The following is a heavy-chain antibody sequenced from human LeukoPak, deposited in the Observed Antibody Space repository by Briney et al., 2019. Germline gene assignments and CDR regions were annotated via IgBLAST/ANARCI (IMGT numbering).Heavy chain of an antibody. D-gene: IGHD4-17*01. CDR2: IWYDGSNK. J-gene: IGHJ4*02. V-gene: IGHV3-33*06. CDR1: GFTFSSYG. Sequence: GGSLRLSCAASGFTFSSYGMHWVRQAPGKGLEWVAVIWYDGSNKYYADSVKGRFTISRDNTKNTLYLQMNSLRAEDTAVYYCAKVGSLVTTWYYFDYWGQGTLVTVSS. CDR3: AKVGSLVTTWYYFDY.